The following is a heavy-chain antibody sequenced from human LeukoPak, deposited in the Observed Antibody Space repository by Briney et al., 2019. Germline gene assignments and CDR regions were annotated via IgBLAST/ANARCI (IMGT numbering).Heavy chain of an antibody. CDR1: GGSFSGYY. D-gene: IGHD3-22*01. Sequence: PSETLSLTCAVYGGSFSGYYWSWIRQPPGKGLEWIGEINHSGSTNYNPSLKSRVTISVDTSKNQFSLKLSSVTAADTAVYYCARDGYYYDSSGLYYFDYWGQGTVVTVSS. CDR2: INHSGST. CDR3: ARDGYYYDSSGLYYFDY. J-gene: IGHJ4*02. V-gene: IGHV4-34*01.